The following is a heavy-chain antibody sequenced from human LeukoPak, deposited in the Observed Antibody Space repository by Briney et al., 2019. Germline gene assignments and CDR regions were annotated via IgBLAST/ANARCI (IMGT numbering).Heavy chain of an antibody. CDR3: TRDPPAVAINTYA. CDR2: IYSGGET. V-gene: IGHV3-66*01. CDR1: GVSVSSNF. J-gene: IGHJ5*02. D-gene: IGHD6-13*01. Sequence: PGGSLRLSCAASGVSVSSNFMIWVRQAPGKGLEWVSLIYSGGETSYADSVKGRFSISRDNSKNTLYLQTNSLRVEDTAVYYCTRDPPAVAINTYAWGQGTLVTVSS.